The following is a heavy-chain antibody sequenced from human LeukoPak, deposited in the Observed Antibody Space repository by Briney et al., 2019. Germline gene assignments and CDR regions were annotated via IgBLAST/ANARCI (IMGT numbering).Heavy chain of an antibody. CDR3: ARGRYSSSWDIFDY. CDR1: GFTFSSYS. V-gene: IGHV3-48*02. CDR2: ISSSSSTI. Sequence: GGSLRLSCAASGFTFSSYSMNWVRQAPGKGLEWVSYISSSSSTIYYADSVKGRFTISGDNAKNSLYLQMNSLRDEDTAVYYCARGRYSSSWDIFDYWGQGTLVTVSS. D-gene: IGHD6-13*01. J-gene: IGHJ4*02.